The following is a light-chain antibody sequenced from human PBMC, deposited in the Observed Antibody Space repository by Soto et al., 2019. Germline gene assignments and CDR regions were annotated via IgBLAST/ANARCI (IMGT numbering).Light chain of an antibody. CDR1: TYDVGSYNL. V-gene: IGLV2-14*02. CDR2: EGS. CDR3: SSFAGSDNLTV. Sequence: QSALTQPASVSGSPGQSITISCTGTTYDVGSYNLVSWYQQHPGEAPKLLIYEGSKRPSGVSNRFSGSKSGNTASLTVSGLQAEDEADYYCSSFAGSDNLTVFGGGTKLTVL. J-gene: IGLJ2*01.